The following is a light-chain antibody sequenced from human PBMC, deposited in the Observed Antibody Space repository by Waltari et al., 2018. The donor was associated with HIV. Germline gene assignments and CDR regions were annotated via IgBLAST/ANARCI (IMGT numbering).Light chain of an antibody. CDR3: ATWDDSLSGWV. CDR1: SSNIGNNF. CDR2: RND. V-gene: IGLV1-47*01. Sequence: QSMLTQPPSASGTPGQRVTISCSRSSSNIGNNFIYWYQQFPGTAPKLLIYRNDQRPSGVPDRFSVSRSGTSASLAISGLRSEDEADYYCATWDDSLSGWVFSGGTKLTVL. J-gene: IGLJ3*02.